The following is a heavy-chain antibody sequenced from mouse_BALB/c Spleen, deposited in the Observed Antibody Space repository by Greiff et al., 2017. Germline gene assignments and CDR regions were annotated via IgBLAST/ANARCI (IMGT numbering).Heavy chain of an antibody. CDR2: IDPANGNT. V-gene: IGHV14-3*02. D-gene: IGHD2-1*01. CDR3: AGDGNYFAY. J-gene: IGHJ3*01. CDR1: GFNIKDTY. Sequence: EVKLMESGAELVKPGASVKLSCTASGFNIKDTYMHWVKQRPEQGLEWIGRIDPANGNTKYDPKFQGKATITADTSSNTAYLQLSSLTSEDTAVYYCAGDGNYFAYWGQGTLVTVSA.